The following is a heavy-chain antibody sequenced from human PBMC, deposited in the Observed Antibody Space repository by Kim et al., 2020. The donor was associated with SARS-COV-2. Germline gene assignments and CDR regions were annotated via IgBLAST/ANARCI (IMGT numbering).Heavy chain of an antibody. Sequence: SETLSLTCTVSGGSMSSGDYFWGWIRQPPGKGLEWIGSIYYSGRTHYNAPLKSRASISADTSTNHFSLHLTSVTAADTAVYYCARHEVGGSGIYSWGQG. V-gene: IGHV4-39*01. CDR2: IYYSGRT. CDR3: ARHEVGGSGIYS. D-gene: IGHD3-10*01. J-gene: IGHJ4*02. CDR1: GGSMSSGDYF.